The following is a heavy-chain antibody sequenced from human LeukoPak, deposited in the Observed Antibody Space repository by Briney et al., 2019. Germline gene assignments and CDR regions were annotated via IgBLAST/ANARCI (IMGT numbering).Heavy chain of an antibody. CDR3: ARGIVVVPAATSFDY. CDR2: LYYSGST. J-gene: IGHJ4*02. CDR1: GGSISSSSYY. D-gene: IGHD2-2*01. Sequence: SETLSLTCTVSGGSISSSSYYWGWIRQPPGKGLEWIGSLYYSGSTYYNPSLKSRVTISVDTSKNQFSLKLSSVTAADTAVYYCARGIVVVPAATSFDYWGQGTLVTVSS. V-gene: IGHV4-39*01.